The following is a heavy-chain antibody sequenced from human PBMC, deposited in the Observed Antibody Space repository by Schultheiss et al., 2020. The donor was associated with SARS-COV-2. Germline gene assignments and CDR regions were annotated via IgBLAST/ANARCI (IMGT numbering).Heavy chain of an antibody. J-gene: IGHJ4*02. D-gene: IGHD3-3*01. V-gene: IGHV4-61*08. CDR2: IYYSGST. CDR1: GGSISSGDYY. Sequence: SETLSLTCTVSGGSISSGDYYWNWIRQPPGKGLEWIGYIYYSGSTNYNPSLKSRVTMSVDTSKNQFSLKLSSVTAADTAVYYCARHRGYYDFWSGYYVDYWGQGTLVTVSS. CDR3: ARHRGYYDFWSGYYVDY.